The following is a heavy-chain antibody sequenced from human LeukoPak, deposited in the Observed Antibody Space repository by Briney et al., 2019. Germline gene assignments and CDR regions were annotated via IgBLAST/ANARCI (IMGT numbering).Heavy chain of an antibody. CDR1: GGSISSGSYY. D-gene: IGHD6-13*01. Sequence: SETLSLTCTVSGGSISSGSYYWSWIRQPAGKGLEWIGRIYTSGSTNYNSSLKSRVTISVDTSKNQFSLKLSSVTAADTAVYYCARARQLVVARYYYYYMDVWGKGTTVTVSS. J-gene: IGHJ6*03. V-gene: IGHV4-61*02. CDR3: ARARQLVVARYYYYYMDV. CDR2: IYTSGST.